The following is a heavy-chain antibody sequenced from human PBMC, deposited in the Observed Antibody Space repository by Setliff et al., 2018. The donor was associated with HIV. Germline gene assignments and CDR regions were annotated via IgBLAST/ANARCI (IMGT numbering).Heavy chain of an antibody. Sequence: GASVKVSCKASEATLYTFGISWVRQAPGQGLEWMGSVIPIFGTTNHAQRFQDRVTITTDKSTSTAYMVLNSVGSEDTAVYYCAGDISVKHFSDTSTRTPVYFFDSWGQGTLVTVSS. J-gene: IGHJ4*02. CDR3: AGDISVKHFSDTSTRTPVYFFDS. CDR1: EATLYTFG. V-gene: IGHV1-69*05. D-gene: IGHD3-3*02. CDR2: VIPIFGTT.